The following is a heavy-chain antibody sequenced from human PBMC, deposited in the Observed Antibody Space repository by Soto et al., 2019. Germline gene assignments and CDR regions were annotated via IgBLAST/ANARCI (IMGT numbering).Heavy chain of an antibody. CDR1: GGSITSENW. D-gene: IGHD3-22*01. J-gene: IGHJ4*02. CDR3: ARQGGDSSGYYYDY. V-gene: IGHV4-4*02. Sequence: SETLSLTCTVSGGSITSENWWSWVRQPPGKGLEWIGEIYYSGSTNYNPSLKSRVTISVDTSKNQFSLKLSSVTAADTAVYYCARQGGDSSGYYYDYWGQGTLVTVSS. CDR2: IYYSGST.